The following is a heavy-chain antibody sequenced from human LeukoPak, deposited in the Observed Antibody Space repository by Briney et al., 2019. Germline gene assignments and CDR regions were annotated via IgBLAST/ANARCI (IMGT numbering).Heavy chain of an antibody. CDR1: GGTFSSYA. J-gene: IGHJ5*02. Sequence: ASVKVSCKASGGTFSSYAISWVRQAPGQGLERMGGIIPIFGTANYAQKFQGRVTITADESTSTAYMELSSLRSEDTAVYYCARRLERRGNWFDPWGQGTLVTVSS. V-gene: IGHV1-69*01. D-gene: IGHD1-1*01. CDR3: ARRLERRGNWFDP. CDR2: IIPIFGTA.